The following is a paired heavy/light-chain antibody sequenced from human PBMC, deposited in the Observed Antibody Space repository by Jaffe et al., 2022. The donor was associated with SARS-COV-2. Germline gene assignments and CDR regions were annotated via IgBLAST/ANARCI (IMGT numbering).Light chain of an antibody. J-gene: IGKJ3*01. Sequence: DVVMTQSPLSLPVTPGEPASISCRSSQSLLHDNGDNYLHWYLQKPGQSPQLLIYLGFRRASGVPDRFSGSGSGTDFTLKISRVGAEDVGVYYCMQNRQTPFTFGPGTKVDIK. V-gene: IGKV2-28*01. CDR3: MQNRQTPFT. CDR2: LGF. CDR1: QSLLHDNGDNY.
Heavy chain of an antibody. V-gene: IGHV1-3*01. D-gene: IGHD6-19*01. CDR1: GFTFSDYA. CDR3: ARLIAVTRRYDLDY. Sequence: QVQLVQSGAEVKKPGASVKVSCKASGFTFSDYAMHWVRQAPGQRLEWMGWITGNSDTKYSQKFQGRLTITRDTPASTAYMELSSLRSEDTAIYYCARLIAVTRRYDLDYWGQGTLVTVSS. J-gene: IGHJ4*02. CDR2: ITGNSDT.